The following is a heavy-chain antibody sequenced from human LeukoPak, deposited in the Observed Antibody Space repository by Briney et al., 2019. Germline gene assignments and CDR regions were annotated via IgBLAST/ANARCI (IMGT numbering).Heavy chain of an antibody. CDR2: TYSSGTT. V-gene: IGHV3-66*01. CDR1: GFTVSTSY. J-gene: IGHJ4*02. Sequence: GGSLRLSCAASGFTVSTSYVSWVRQAPGKGLEWVSVTYSSGTTYYADSLKGRFTISRDSFKNTLYLQINNLRVDDTAVYYCARVSPFDYWGQGTLVTVSS. CDR3: ARVSPFDY.